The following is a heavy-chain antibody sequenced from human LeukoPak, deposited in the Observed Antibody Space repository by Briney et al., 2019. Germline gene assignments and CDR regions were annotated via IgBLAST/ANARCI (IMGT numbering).Heavy chain of an antibody. CDR1: GFTFSDYY. Sequence: GGSLRLSCVASGFTFSDYYMNWIRQAPGKGLEWLSYISSGSSTIYYADSVKGRFTISRDNAKNSLYLQMNSLRAEDTAMYYCAKGKFSGYDSGVAWWGQGTLVTVSS. V-gene: IGHV3-11*01. J-gene: IGHJ4*02. CDR3: AKGKFSGYDSGVAW. CDR2: ISSGSSTI. D-gene: IGHD5-12*01.